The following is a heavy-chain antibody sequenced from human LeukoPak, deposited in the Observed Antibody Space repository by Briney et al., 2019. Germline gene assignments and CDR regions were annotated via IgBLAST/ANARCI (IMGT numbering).Heavy chain of an antibody. D-gene: IGHD3-9*01. CDR2: IYHSGST. J-gene: IGHJ6*04. CDR3: ARAYDILTGYRRDYYGMDV. Sequence: SETLSLTCAVSGYSISSGYYWGWIRQPPGKGLEWIGSIYHSGSTYYSPSLKSRVTISVDTSKNQFSLKLSSVTAADTAVYYCARAYDILTGYRRDYYGMDVWGKGTTVTVSS. CDR1: GYSISSGYY. V-gene: IGHV4-38-2*01.